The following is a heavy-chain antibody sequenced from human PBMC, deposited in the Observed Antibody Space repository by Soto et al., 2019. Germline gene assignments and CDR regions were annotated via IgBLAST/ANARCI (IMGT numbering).Heavy chain of an antibody. CDR2: VYFGGGT. J-gene: IGHJ5*02. CDR1: GVSLNSYY. Sequence: PSETLSLTCTVSGVSLNSYYWTWIRQAPGKGLEWIGDVYFGGGTNYNPSLQSRITISADTSKRQFFLNLRSVTAADTAVYYCARGRNGYWFDPWGQGTLVTVSS. V-gene: IGHV4-59*01. CDR3: ARGRNGYWFDP. D-gene: IGHD2-2*03.